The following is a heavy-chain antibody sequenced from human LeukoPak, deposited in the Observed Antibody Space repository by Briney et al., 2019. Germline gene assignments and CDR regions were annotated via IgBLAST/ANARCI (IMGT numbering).Heavy chain of an antibody. V-gene: IGHV4-4*07. J-gene: IGHJ6*04. CDR3: TRVSRIDYGGKPEGDV. CDR1: GGSITDYY. CDR2: KSVSGHT. Sequence: PSETLSLTCTISGGSITDYYWNWIRQFAGKGLEWIGRKSVSGHTNYRSSLASRVTMSVDTSKNQFFLRLSSVTTADTAVYYCTRVSRIDYGGKPEGDVWGKGITVIVSS. D-gene: IGHD4-23*01.